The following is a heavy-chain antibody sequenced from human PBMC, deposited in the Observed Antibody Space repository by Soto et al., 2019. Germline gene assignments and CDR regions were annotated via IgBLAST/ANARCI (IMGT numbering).Heavy chain of an antibody. J-gene: IGHJ4*02. CDR2: ISTYNANT. CDR1: GYTFTTYG. Sequence: QVQLVQSGAEVKKPGASVNVSCKASGYTFTTYGISWVRQPPGQGLEWMGWISTYNANTNYAQKLQGRVTMTTDTATSTACMELRSLRSDDTAVYYCARENYGDYGYWGQGTLVTVSS. D-gene: IGHD4-17*01. CDR3: ARENYGDYGY. V-gene: IGHV1-18*01.